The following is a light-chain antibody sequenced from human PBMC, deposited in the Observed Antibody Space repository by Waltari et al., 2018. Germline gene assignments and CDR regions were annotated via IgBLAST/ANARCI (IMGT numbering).Light chain of an antibody. CDR3: LQDDSYIQS. CDR2: EAS. Sequence: DIQMTQSPSTLSASGGDRVPITCRASQSIGSSLAWYQQKPGKAPKVVIYEASSLESGVPSRLSGSGSGTEFTLTISSLQPEDFATYYCLQDDSYIQSFGQGTKVEIK. CDR1: QSIGSS. V-gene: IGKV1-5*03. J-gene: IGKJ1*01.